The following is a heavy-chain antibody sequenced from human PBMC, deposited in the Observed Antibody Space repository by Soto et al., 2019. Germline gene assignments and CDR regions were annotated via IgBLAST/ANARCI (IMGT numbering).Heavy chain of an antibody. CDR1: GGSISSSSYY. Sequence: QLQLQESGPGLVKPSETLSLTCTVSGGSISSSSYYWGWIRQPPGKGLEWIGSIYYSGSTYYNPSLKSRVTLSVDTSKNQFSLKLSSVTAADTAVYYCARPYGEYYDFWSGYPSNWFDPWGQGTLVTVSS. CDR2: IYYSGST. V-gene: IGHV4-39*01. CDR3: ARPYGEYYDFWSGYPSNWFDP. D-gene: IGHD3-3*01. J-gene: IGHJ5*02.